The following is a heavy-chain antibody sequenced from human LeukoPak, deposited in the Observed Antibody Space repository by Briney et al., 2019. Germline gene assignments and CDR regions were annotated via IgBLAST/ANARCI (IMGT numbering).Heavy chain of an antibody. J-gene: IGHJ4*02. D-gene: IGHD2-2*01. CDR3: ARGDILVPAEIDY. CDR1: GGSISGGGYS. V-gene: IGHV4-30-2*01. CDR2: LYHSGST. Sequence: SETLSLTCAVSGGSISGGGYSWSWIRQPPGKGLEWIGYLYHSGSTYYNPSLKSRVTISVDRSKNQFSLKLSSVTAADTAVYYCARGDILVPAEIDYWGQGTLVTVSS.